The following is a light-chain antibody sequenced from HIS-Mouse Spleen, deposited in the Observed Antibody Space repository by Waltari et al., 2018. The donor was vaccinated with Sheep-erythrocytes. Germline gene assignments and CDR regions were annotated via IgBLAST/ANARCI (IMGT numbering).Light chain of an antibody. J-gene: IGKJ3*01. Sequence: DIQMTQSPSSLSASVGDSVTIPCRASHRISSYLNWYQQKPGKAPKLLIYAASSLQSGVPSRFSGSGSGTDFTLTISSLQPEDFATYYCQQSYSTPQFTFGPGTKVDIK. V-gene: IGKV1-39*01. CDR2: AAS. CDR1: HRISSY. CDR3: QQSYSTPQFT.